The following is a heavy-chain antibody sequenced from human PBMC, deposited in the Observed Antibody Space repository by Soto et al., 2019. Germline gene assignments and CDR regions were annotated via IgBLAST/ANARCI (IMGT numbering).Heavy chain of an antibody. Sequence: QVQLVQSGTEVKKPGASVKVSCKASGYTFSSYYIHWVRQAPGQGLEWMGIINPSGGITNYAQKFQGRVTMTRDRSTRTVYMELSSLRSEDTAVYYGARGGPRQLVIYGMDVW. J-gene: IGHJ6*01. CDR3: ARGGPRQLVIYGMDV. V-gene: IGHV1-46*01. CDR2: INPSGGIT. CDR1: GYTFSSYY. D-gene: IGHD6-6*01.